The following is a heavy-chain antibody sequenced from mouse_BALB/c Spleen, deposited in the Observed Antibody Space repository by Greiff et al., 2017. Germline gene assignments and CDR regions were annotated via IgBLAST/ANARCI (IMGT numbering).Heavy chain of an antibody. Sequence: VQLVESGPGLVAPSQSLSITCTVSGFSLTSYGVHWVRQPPGTGLEWLGVIWAGGSTNYNSALMSRLSISKDNSKSQVFLKMNSLQTDDTAMYYCARDTGDFAYWGQGTLVTVSA. J-gene: IGHJ3*01. D-gene: IGHD4-1*01. CDR2: IWAGGST. V-gene: IGHV2-9*02. CDR1: GFSLTSYG. CDR3: ARDTGDFAY.